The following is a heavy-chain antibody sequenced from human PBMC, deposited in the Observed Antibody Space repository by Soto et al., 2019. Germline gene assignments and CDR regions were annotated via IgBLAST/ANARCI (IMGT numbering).Heavy chain of an antibody. V-gene: IGHV3-21*01. D-gene: IGHD1-26*01. CDR1: GFTFSSYS. J-gene: IGHJ3*02. Sequence: EVQLVESGGGLVKPGGSLRLSCAASGFTFSSYSMNWVRQAPGKRLEWVSSISNSSSYIYYADSVKGRFTISRDNAKNSLYLQMNSLRAEDTAVYYCATLGATLARDAFDIWAQGTMVTVSS. CDR3: ATLGATLARDAFDI. CDR2: ISNSSSYI.